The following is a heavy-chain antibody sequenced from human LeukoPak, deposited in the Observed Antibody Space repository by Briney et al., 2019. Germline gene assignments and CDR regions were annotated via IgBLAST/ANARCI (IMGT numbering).Heavy chain of an antibody. CDR3: ARGEYSGNYDC. CDR1: GDSISTYY. CDR2: IFYTGIT. V-gene: IGHV4-59*01. D-gene: IGHD1-26*01. Sequence: PSETLSLTCSVSGDSISTYYWSWIRQPPGKGLEYIAYIFYTGITNYNPSLKSRVTISVDTSKNQFSLKLSSVTAADTAVYYCARGEYSGNYDCWGQGTLVTVSS. J-gene: IGHJ4*02.